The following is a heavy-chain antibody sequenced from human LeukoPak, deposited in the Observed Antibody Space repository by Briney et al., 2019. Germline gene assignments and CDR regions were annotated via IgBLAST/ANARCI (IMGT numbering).Heavy chain of an antibody. CDR1: GFTFSSYA. D-gene: IGHD2-2*01. J-gene: IGHJ6*03. V-gene: IGHV3-23*01. CDR2: ISGSGGST. CDR3: AKGAAIQGYYYYMDV. Sequence: PGGSLRLYCAASGFTFSSYAMSWVRQAPGEGLEWVSAISGSGGSTYYAYSVKGRFTISRDNSKNTLYLQMNSLRAEDTAVYYCAKGAAIQGYYYYMDVWGKGTTVTVSS.